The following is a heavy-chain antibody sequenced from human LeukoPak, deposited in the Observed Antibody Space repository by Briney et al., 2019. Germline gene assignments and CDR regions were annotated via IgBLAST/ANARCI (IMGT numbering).Heavy chain of an antibody. CDR1: GFTLSNYD. CDR2: IRYDGSNK. CDR3: AKALARDSSGWYGRGDLFDY. Sequence: PGGSLRLSCAASGFTLSNYDMHWVRQAPGKGLEWVAFIRYDGSNKDYADSVKGRFTISRDNSKNTLLLQMNSLRAEDTALYYCAKALARDSSGWYGRGDLFDYWGQGTLVTVSS. D-gene: IGHD6-19*01. V-gene: IGHV3-30*02. J-gene: IGHJ4*02.